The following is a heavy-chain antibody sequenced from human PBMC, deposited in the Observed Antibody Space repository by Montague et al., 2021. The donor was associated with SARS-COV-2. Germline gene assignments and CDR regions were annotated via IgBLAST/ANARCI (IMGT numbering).Heavy chain of an antibody. J-gene: IGHJ4*02. D-gene: IGHD3-22*01. CDR1: GGSFSGHS. CDR3: ARALTDVTVILVFVGSSLYFDY. CDR2: INHSGGT. Sequence: SETLSLTCAVSGGSFSGHSWTWIRQPPGKGLEWIGEINHSGGTNYNPSLKSRVTISVDTSKNQFSLKLSSLTAADTAVYYCARALTDVTVILVFVGSSLYFDYWGQGALVTVSS. V-gene: IGHV4-34*01.